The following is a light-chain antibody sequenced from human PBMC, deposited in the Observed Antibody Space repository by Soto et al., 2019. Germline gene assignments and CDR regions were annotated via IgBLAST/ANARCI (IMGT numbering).Light chain of an antibody. CDR2: DAS. Sequence: DIQMTQSPSTLSASVGDRVTITCRASQSINNWLAWYQQKPGNAPKLLIYDASSLESGVPSRFSGSGSGTEFSLTISSLKPDDFATYYCHHLTFGQGTKVEVK. CDR3: HHLT. CDR1: QSINNW. J-gene: IGKJ1*01. V-gene: IGKV1-5*01.